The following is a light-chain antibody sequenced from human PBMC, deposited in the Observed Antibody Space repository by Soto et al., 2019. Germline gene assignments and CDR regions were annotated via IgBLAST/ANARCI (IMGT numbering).Light chain of an antibody. V-gene: IGKV3-15*01. Sequence: EIVRTQSPATLSVSPGERATLSCRASQSVSSNLAWYQQKPGQAPRLLIYGASTRATGIPARFSGSGSGTEFTLTISRLQSEDFAGYYCQQYNNWWTFGQGTKV. CDR3: QQYNNWWT. CDR1: QSVSSN. CDR2: GAS. J-gene: IGKJ1*01.